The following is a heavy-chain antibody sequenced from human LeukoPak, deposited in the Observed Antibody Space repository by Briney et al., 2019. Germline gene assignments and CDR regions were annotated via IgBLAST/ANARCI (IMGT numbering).Heavy chain of an antibody. Sequence: PGGSLRLSCVASGFTFSSYSMNWVRQAPGKGLEWVSSISSSSSYIYYADSVKGRFTISRDNAKNSLYLQMNSLRAEDTAVYYCAREEQWLVSAIDYWGQGTLVTVSS. D-gene: IGHD6-19*01. CDR3: AREEQWLVSAIDY. J-gene: IGHJ4*02. CDR2: ISSSSSYI. CDR1: GFTFSSYS. V-gene: IGHV3-21*01.